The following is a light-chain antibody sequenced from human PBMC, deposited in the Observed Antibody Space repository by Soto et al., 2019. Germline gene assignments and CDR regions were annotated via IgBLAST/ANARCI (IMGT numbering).Light chain of an antibody. CDR3: QQYGSPRT. CDR1: QSFRGL. Sequence: PGERATLSCRASQSFRGLLAWYQQKPGQEPRLLIYDASSLESGVPSRFSGSGSGTEFTLTISRLEPEDFAVYYCQQYGSPRTFGQGTKVDIK. CDR2: DAS. J-gene: IGKJ1*01. V-gene: IGKV3-20*01.